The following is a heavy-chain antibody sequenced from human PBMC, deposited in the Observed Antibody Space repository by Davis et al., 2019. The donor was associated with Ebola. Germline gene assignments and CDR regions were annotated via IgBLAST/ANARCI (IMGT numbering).Heavy chain of an antibody. Sequence: PGGSLRLSCAASGFEFSRYGIHWVRQAPGKGLEWVTFISYDGLNKYYADSVKGRFTISRDNSKNTLYLQMNSLRSDDTAVYYCARDRGIILGYYYDRTGYNPFDYWGQGALVTVSS. D-gene: IGHD3-22*01. V-gene: IGHV3-30*03. CDR3: ARDRGIILGYYYDRTGYNPFDY. CDR2: ISYDGLNK. CDR1: GFEFSRYG. J-gene: IGHJ4*02.